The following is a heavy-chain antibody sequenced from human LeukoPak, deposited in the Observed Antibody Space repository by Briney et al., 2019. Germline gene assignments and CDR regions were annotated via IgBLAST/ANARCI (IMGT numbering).Heavy chain of an antibody. J-gene: IGHJ4*02. CDR3: ATKGPRRGYFDY. V-gene: IGHV4-31*03. CDR2: IYYSGSA. CDR1: GGSISSGGYY. Sequence: SETLSLTCTVSGGSISSGGYYWSWIRQHPGKGLEWIGYIYYSGSAYYNPSLKSRVTISVDTSENQFSLKLTSVTAADTAVYYCATKGPRRGYFDYWGQGTLVAVSS.